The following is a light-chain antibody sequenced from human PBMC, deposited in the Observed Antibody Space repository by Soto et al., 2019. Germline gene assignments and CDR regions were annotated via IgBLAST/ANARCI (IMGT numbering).Light chain of an antibody. J-gene: IGKJ5*01. CDR1: HDITNY. Sequence: DIQMTQSPSSLSASVGDTVTITCRASHDITNYLSWFQQKPGKAPKSLIYAASSXQNGGPAHFTGSGSGTDFTLTISRLKPEDFAPYYCQQYYSYPPNFGQGTRLEIK. CDR3: QQYYSYPPN. CDR2: AAS. V-gene: IGKV1-16*02.